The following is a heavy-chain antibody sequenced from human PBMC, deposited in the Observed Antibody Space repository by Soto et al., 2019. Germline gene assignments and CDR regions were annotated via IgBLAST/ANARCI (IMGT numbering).Heavy chain of an antibody. CDR2: IWYDGSNK. D-gene: IGHD4-17*01. CDR1: GFTFSTYG. CDR3: ARALHGDYTFHYYGMDV. J-gene: IGHJ6*02. V-gene: IGHV3-33*01. Sequence: PGGSLRLSCAASGFTFSTYGMHWVRQPPGKGLEWVALIWYDGSNKYYVDSVKGRFTISRDNPKSTLYLQMDSLRAEDTAVYYCARALHGDYTFHYYGMDVWGQGTTVTVSS.